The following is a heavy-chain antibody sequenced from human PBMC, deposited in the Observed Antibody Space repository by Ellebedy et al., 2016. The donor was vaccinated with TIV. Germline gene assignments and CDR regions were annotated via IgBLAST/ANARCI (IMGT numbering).Heavy chain of an antibody. CDR2: IKQDGSEK. J-gene: IGHJ4*02. V-gene: IGHV3-7*01. CDR3: AKEIGGGGSY. D-gene: IGHD3-10*01. CDR1: GFTFSAYW. Sequence: GGSLRLXCAASGFTFSAYWMHWVRQAPGKGLEWVANIKQDGSEKYYVDSVKGRFSISRDNAKNSLYLQMDSLRAEDTAVYYCAKEIGGGGSYWGQGTLVTVSS.